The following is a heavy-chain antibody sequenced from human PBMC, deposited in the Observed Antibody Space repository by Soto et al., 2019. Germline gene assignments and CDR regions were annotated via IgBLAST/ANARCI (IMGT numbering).Heavy chain of an antibody. CDR2: IHENGHFK. Sequence: PGGSLRLSCAASGFSFSSYSMSWIRQAPGKGLEWLAHIHENGHFKFYVDSVKGRFTISRDDALNSLYLQMNSLRAEDTAMYYWARDEGVPINYRFDYWGQGTLVTVSS. D-gene: IGHD4-4*01. CDR3: ARDEGVPINYRFDY. CDR1: GFSFSSYS. J-gene: IGHJ4*02. V-gene: IGHV3-7*03.